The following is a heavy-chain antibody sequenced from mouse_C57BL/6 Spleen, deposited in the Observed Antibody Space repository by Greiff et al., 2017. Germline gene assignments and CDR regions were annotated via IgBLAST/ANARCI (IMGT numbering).Heavy chain of an antibody. Sequence: QVQLQQPGAELVKPGASVKMSCKASGYTFTSSWITWVKQRPGQGLEWIGVIYPGSGSTNYNEKFKSKATLTVDTSSSTAYMQLSSLTSEDSAVYDCASRGGYYDYWGQGTTLTVSS. D-gene: IGHD2-3*01. CDR1: GYTFTSSW. CDR3: ASRGGYYDY. J-gene: IGHJ2*01. V-gene: IGHV1-55*01. CDR2: IYPGSGST.